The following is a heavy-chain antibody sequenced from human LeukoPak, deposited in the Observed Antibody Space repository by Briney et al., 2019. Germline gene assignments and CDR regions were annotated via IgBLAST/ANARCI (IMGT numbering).Heavy chain of an antibody. D-gene: IGHD4-23*01. CDR2: IYHSGST. CDR1: GGSISSGGYY. J-gene: IGHJ4*02. Sequence: SETLSLTCTVSGGSISSGGYYWSWIRQPPGKGLEWIGYIYHSGSTYYNPSLKSRVTISVDRSKNQFSLKLSSVTAADTAVYYCARTVVVGGELDYWGQGTLVTVSS. V-gene: IGHV4-30-2*01. CDR3: ARTVVVGGELDY.